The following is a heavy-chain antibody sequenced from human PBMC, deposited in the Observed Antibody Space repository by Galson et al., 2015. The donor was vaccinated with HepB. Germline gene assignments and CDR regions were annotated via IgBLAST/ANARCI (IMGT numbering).Heavy chain of an antibody. Sequence: YGLHWVRQAPGKGLEWLAFISYDGSHKYSLDSAKGRFTISRDNSKNTIYLQMNSLKTEDTALYYCTTDPLSMMGVVIKGNYWGQGTLVTVSS. V-gene: IGHV3-33*05. CDR3: TTDPLSMMGVVIKGNY. CDR1: YG. CDR2: ISYDGSHK. D-gene: IGHD3-22*01. J-gene: IGHJ4*02.